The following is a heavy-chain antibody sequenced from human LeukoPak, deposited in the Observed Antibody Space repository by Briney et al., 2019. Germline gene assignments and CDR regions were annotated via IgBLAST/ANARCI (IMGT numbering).Heavy chain of an antibody. J-gene: IGHJ5*02. CDR3: ARIVQQLETDWFDP. Sequence: GASVKVSCKASGYTFTGNYIHWVRQAPGQGLEWMGWINPNSGGTNYAQKFQGRVTMTRDTSISTAYMELSRLRSDDTAVYYCARIVQQLETDWFDPWGQGTLVTVSS. CDR2: INPNSGGT. CDR1: GYTFTGNY. V-gene: IGHV1-2*02. D-gene: IGHD6-13*01.